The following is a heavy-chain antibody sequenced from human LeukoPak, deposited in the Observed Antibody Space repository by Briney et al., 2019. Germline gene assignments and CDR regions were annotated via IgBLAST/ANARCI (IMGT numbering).Heavy chain of an antibody. CDR2: INPNSGGT. CDR3: ARGSWFGELLLDY. Sequence: ASVKVSCKASGYTFTSYYMHWVRQAPGQGLEWMGWINPNSGGTNYAQKFQGRVTMTRDTSISTAYMELSRLRSDDTAVYYCARGSWFGELLLDYWGQGTLVTVSS. J-gene: IGHJ4*02. D-gene: IGHD3-10*01. V-gene: IGHV1-2*02. CDR1: GYTFTSYY.